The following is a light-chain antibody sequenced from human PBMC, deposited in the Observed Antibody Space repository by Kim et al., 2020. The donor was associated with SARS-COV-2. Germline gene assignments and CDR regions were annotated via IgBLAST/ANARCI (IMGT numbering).Light chain of an antibody. J-gene: IGKJ2*01. CDR3: QQYNNWPYT. Sequence: EIVMTQSPPTLSVSPGERATLSCRASQSVSSNLAWYQQKPGQAPRLLIYDASTRATGIPARFSGGGSGTEFPLTISSLQSEDFAVYYCQQYNNWPYTFGQGTKLEIK. CDR2: DAS. V-gene: IGKV3-15*01. CDR1: QSVSSN.